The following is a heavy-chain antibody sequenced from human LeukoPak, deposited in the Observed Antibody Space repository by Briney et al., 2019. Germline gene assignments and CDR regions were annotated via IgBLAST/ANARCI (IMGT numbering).Heavy chain of an antibody. V-gene: IGHV1-2*02. Sequence: GASVKVSCKASGYTFTGYYMHWVRQAPGQGLEWMGWINPNSGGTNYAQKFQGRVTMTRDTSISTAYMELSRLRSDDTAVYYCARPNPVAASSGNGMDVWGQGTTVTVSS. D-gene: IGHD6-25*01. CDR1: GYTFTGYY. CDR3: ARPNPVAASSGNGMDV. J-gene: IGHJ6*02. CDR2: INPNSGGT.